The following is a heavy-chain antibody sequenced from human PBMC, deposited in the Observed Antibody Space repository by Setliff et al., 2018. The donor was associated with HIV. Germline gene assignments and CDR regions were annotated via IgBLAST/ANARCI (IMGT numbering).Heavy chain of an antibody. CDR2: IYHSGST. V-gene: IGHV4-4*02. J-gene: IGHJ4*02. D-gene: IGHD3-22*01. CDR1: RGSISSDNW. Sequence: PSETLSLTCAVSRGSISSDNWWTRLRQPPGKGLEWIGEIYHSGSTNYNASLKSRVTISVDTSKNQFSLKLSSVTATDTAVYYCARDSDYYDSSGRHIRLFDYWGQGTLVTVSS. CDR3: ARDSDYYDSSGRHIRLFDY.